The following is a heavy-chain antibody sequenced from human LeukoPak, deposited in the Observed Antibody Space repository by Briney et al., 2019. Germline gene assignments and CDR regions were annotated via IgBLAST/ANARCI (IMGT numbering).Heavy chain of an antibody. CDR2: IYHSGST. CDR1: GGSISSSNW. D-gene: IGHD3-10*01. CDR3: ARENYYGSGSYYNY. J-gene: IGHJ4*02. V-gene: IGHV4-4*02. Sequence: PSETLSLTCAVSGGSISSSNWWSWVRPPPGKGLEWIGEIYHSGSTNYNPSLKSRVTISVDKSKNQFSLKLSSVTAADTAVYYCARENYYGSGSYYNYWGQGTLVTVSS.